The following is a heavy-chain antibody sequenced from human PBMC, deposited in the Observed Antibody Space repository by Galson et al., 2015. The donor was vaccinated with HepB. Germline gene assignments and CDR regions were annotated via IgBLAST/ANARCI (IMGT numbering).Heavy chain of an antibody. J-gene: IGHJ6*02. V-gene: IGHV3-33*01. Sequence: SLRLSCAASGFTFSSYGMHWVRQAPGKGLEWVAVIWYDGSNKYYADSVKGRFTISRDNSKNTLYLQMNSLRAEDTAVYYCARDSWYIVVVPAARRYYGMDVWGQGTTVTVSS. D-gene: IGHD2-2*01. CDR2: IWYDGSNK. CDR1: GFTFSSYG. CDR3: ARDSWYIVVVPAARRYYGMDV.